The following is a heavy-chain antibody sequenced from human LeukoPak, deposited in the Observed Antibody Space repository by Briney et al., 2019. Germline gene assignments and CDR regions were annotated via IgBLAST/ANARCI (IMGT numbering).Heavy chain of an antibody. CDR3: ARGYYYDSSAYNKGDY. J-gene: IGHJ4*02. CDR2: ISYDGSNK. D-gene: IGHD3-22*01. CDR1: GFTFSSYS. Sequence: GGSLRLSCAASGFTFSSYSMNWVRQAPGKGLEWVAVISYDGSNKYYADSVKGRFTISRDNSKNTLYLQMNSLRAEDTAVYYCARGYYYDSSAYNKGDYWGQGTLVTVSS. V-gene: IGHV3-30*03.